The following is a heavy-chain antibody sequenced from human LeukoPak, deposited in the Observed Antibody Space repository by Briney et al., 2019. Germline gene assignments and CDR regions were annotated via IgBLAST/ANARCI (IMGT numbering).Heavy chain of an antibody. CDR2: VYTSGST. CDR1: GGSISSYY. CDR3: ARVGYGFGEPWYFDL. D-gene: IGHD3-10*01. Sequence: PSETLSLTCTVSGGSISSYYWSWIRQPAGKGLEWIGRVYTSGSTNYNPSLKSRATMSVDTSKNQFSLKLSSVTAADTAVYYCARVGYGFGEPWYFDLWGRGTLVTVSS. V-gene: IGHV4-4*07. J-gene: IGHJ2*01.